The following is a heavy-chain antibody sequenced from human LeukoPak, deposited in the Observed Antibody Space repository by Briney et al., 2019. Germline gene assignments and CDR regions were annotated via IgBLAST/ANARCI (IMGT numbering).Heavy chain of an antibody. CDR1: GFNFGSYS. V-gene: IGHV3-23*01. CDR2: ISADSATT. Sequence: GGSLRLSCAASGFNFGSYSMTWVRQAPGKGLEWVSVISADSATTFYADSVKGRFTISRDNAKNSLYLQMNTLRAEDTAVYYCARDRHKYNYDSGGYPPYWGQGTLVTVSS. J-gene: IGHJ4*02. D-gene: IGHD3-22*01. CDR3: ARDRHKYNYDSGGYPPY.